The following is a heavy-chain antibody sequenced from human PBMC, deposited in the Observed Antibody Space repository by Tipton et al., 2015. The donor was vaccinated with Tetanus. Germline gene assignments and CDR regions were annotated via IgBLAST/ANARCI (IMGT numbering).Heavy chain of an antibody. V-gene: IGHV3-23*01. CDR1: GFLISSYA. J-gene: IGHJ4*02. CDR2: VSASGNT. D-gene: IGHD2-21*02. CDR3: AKLKSRGDSSAIEH. Sequence: SLRLSCAGSGFLISSYAMNWVRRVPGEGLEWVSGVSASGNTNYADSVDGRFTISRDNAKNTMYLQMNSLRAEDTATYYCAKLKSRGDSSAIEHWGQGTLVTFSS.